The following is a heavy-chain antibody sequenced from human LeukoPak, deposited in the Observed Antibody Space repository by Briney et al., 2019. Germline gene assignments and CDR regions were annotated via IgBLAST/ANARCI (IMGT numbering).Heavy chain of an antibody. CDR1: GGSIGSYY. J-gene: IGHJ4*02. Sequence: PSETLSLTCTVSGGSIGSYYWSWIRQPPGKGLEWIAYIYYTGSTNYNSSLKSRVTISVDTSKSQFSLKVNSVTAADTAMYYCARGIYSRGSFYYFDNWGQGTLVTVSS. CDR2: IYYTGST. V-gene: IGHV4-59*01. D-gene: IGHD6-13*01. CDR3: ARGIYSRGSFYYFDN.